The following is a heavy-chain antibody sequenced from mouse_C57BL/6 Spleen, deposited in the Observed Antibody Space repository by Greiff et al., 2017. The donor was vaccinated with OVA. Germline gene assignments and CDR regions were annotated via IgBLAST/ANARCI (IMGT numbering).Heavy chain of an antibody. CDR3: ARSCYSNAWFAY. Sequence: EVKLLESEGGLVQPGSSMKLSCTASGFTFSDYYMAWVRQGPEKGLEWVANINYDGSSTYYLDSLKSRFILSRDNAKNILYLQMSRMKSEDTATAYCARSCYSNAWFAYWGQGTTVTVSA. CDR1: GFTFSDYY. D-gene: IGHD2-5*01. J-gene: IGHJ3*01. V-gene: IGHV5-16*01. CDR2: INYDGSST.